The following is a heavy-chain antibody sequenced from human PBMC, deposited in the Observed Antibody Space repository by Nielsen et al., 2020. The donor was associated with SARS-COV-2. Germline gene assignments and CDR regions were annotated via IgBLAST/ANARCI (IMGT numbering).Heavy chain of an antibody. CDR1: GGSITSGGYY. V-gene: IGHV4-39*06. Sequence: SETLSLTCIVSGGSITSGGYYWAWIRQPPGRGLEWIGHVYHGGDTDSNPSLTSRVTLSVDTSKNQFTLRLNSVTAADTAVYFCAREERHQQLAADYWGPGTLVTVTS. CDR2: VYHGGDT. CDR3: AREERHQQLAADY. D-gene: IGHD6-13*01. J-gene: IGHJ4*02.